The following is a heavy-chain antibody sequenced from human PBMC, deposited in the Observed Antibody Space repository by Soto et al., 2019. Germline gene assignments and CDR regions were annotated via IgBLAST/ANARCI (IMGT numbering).Heavy chain of an antibody. CDR1: GGSFSGYY. D-gene: IGHD2-15*01. CDR2: INHSGST. Sequence: QVQLQQWGAGLLKPSETLSLTCAVYGGSFSGYYWSWIRQPPGKGLEWIGEINHSGSTNYNPSLKSRVTISVDTSKYQFSLKLSSVTAADTAVYYCARGKRWGYCSGGSCHTPPFDYWGQGTLVTVSS. J-gene: IGHJ4*02. V-gene: IGHV4-34*01. CDR3: ARGKRWGYCSGGSCHTPPFDY.